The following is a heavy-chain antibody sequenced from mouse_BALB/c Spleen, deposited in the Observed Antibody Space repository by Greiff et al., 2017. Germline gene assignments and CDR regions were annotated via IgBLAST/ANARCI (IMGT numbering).Heavy chain of an antibody. Sequence: VQLQQSGAELMKPGASVKISCKATGYTFSSYWIEWVKQRPGHGLEWIGEILPGSGSTNYNEKFKGKATFTADTSSNTAYMQLSSLTSEDSAVYYCAREGDRYDSFAYWGQGTLVTVSA. J-gene: IGHJ3*01. CDR3: AREGDRYDSFAY. CDR1: GYTFSSYW. CDR2: ILPGSGST. V-gene: IGHV1-9*01. D-gene: IGHD2-14*01.